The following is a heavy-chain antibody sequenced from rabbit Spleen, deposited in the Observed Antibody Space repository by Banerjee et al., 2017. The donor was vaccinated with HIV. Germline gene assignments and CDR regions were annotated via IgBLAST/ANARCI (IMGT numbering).Heavy chain of an antibody. J-gene: IGHJ4*01. CDR3: ARDVASVVGWNFYL. Sequence: QSLEESGGGLVQPEGSLTLTCKASGFSFSNKEVMCWFRQAPGKGLEWIACINAYTGKPVYASWAKGRFTISRTSSPTVTLQMTSLTAADTATYFCARDVASVVGWNFYLWGPGTLVTVS. V-gene: IGHV1S40*01. D-gene: IGHD3-1*01. CDR2: INAYTGKP. CDR1: GFSFSNKEV.